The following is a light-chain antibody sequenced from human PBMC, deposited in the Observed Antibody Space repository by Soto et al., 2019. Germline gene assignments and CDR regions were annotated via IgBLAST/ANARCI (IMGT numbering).Light chain of an antibody. CDR3: QTWGSGIVV. J-gene: IGLJ2*01. Sequence: QPVLTQSPSASASLGASVKLTCTLSSGHSNYAIAWHQQQSEKGPRYLMKLNSDGSHSKGDGIPDRFSGSSSGAERYLTSSSLQSEDEADYQCQTWGSGIVVFGGGTQLAFL. V-gene: IGLV4-69*01. CDR1: SGHSNYA. CDR2: LNSDGSH.